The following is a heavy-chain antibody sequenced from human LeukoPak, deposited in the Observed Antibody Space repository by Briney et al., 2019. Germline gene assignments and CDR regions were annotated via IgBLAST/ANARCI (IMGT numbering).Heavy chain of an antibody. D-gene: IGHD5-18*01. CDR2: ISYDGSNK. CDR1: GFTFSSYA. CDR3: LETDVDTAR. V-gene: IGHV3-30*14. Sequence: GRSLRLSCAASGFTFSSYAMHWVRQAPGKGLEWVAVISYDGSNKYYADSVKGRFTISRDNSKNTLYLQMSSLRAEDTAVYYCLETDVDTARWGQGTLVTVSS. J-gene: IGHJ4*02.